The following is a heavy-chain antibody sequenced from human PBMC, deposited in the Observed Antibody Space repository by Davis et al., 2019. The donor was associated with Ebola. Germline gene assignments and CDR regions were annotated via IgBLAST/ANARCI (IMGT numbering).Heavy chain of an antibody. CDR2: IIPIFGTA. Sequence: SVKVSCKASGYTFTYRYLHWVRQAPRQALEWMGGIIPIFGTANYAQKFQGRVTITADKSTSTAYMELSSLRSEDTAVYYCAGGDYIWGSYRHHNYWGQGTLVTVSS. V-gene: IGHV1-69*06. J-gene: IGHJ4*02. CDR1: GYTFTYRY. CDR3: AGGDYIWGSYRHHNY. D-gene: IGHD3-16*02.